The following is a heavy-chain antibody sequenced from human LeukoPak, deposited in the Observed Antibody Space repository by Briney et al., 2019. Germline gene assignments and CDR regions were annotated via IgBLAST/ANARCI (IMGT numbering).Heavy chain of an antibody. CDR1: GYSFTSYW. J-gene: IGHJ4*02. D-gene: IGHD3-10*02. CDR2: IYPGDSDT. CDR3: ARHSVRRTYYFDY. V-gene: IGHV5-51*01. Sequence: PGESLKISCKGSGYSFTSYWIGWVRQMPGKGLEWMGIIYPGDSDTRHSPSFQGQVTISADKSSSTAYLQWSSLKASDTAMYFCARHSVRRTYYFDYWGQGTLVTVSS.